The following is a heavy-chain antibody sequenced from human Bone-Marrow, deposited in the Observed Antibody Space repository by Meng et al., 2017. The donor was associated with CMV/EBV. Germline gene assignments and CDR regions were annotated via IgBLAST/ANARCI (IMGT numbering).Heavy chain of an antibody. CDR3: TRGAWDS. CDR2: INTDGRST. V-gene: IGHV3-74*01. J-gene: IGHJ4*02. Sequence: EVQLVESGGGLVQPGGSLRLSCAASGFTFRSYWMHWVRQAPGKGLVWVSRINTDGRSTDFADSVKGRFTISRDNAKNTMYLQMNSLRAEDTGVYYCTRGAWDSWGQGTLVTVSS. CDR1: GFTFRSYW.